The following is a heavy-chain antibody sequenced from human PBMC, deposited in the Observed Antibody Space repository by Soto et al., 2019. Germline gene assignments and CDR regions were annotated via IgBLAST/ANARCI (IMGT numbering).Heavy chain of an antibody. Sequence: GGSLRLSCAASGFTFTDYYMGWIRQAPGKGLEFVSYISSSGNTIYYADSVKGRFTISGDNAKNSLSLQVNSLRAEDTGLYYCARNTYPVTADYWGQGTLVTVSS. CDR2: ISSSGNTI. CDR3: ARNTYPVTADY. D-gene: IGHD4-17*01. J-gene: IGHJ4*02. CDR1: GFTFTDYY. V-gene: IGHV3-11*01.